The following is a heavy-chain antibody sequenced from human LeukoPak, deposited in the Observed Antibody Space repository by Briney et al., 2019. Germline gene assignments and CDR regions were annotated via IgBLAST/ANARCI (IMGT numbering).Heavy chain of an antibody. Sequence: GGSLRLSCAASGFSFSSYGMHWVRQAPGKGLEWVAAILFDGSIEYYADSVKGRFTISRDNSKNTLFLQINSLRAEDTAVYYCAKGGLGGHGMDVWGQGTTVTVSS. V-gene: IGHV3-30*18. CDR1: GFSFSSYG. D-gene: IGHD2-15*01. J-gene: IGHJ6*02. CDR3: AKGGLGGHGMDV. CDR2: ILFDGSIE.